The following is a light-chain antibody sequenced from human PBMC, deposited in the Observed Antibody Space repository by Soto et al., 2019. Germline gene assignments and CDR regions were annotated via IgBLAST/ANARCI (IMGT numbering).Light chain of an antibody. CDR2: DTS. J-gene: IGKJ4*01. CDR1: QGIGSA. CDR3: QQFNSYPHT. Sequence: AIQLTQSPSSLSASVGDRVTITCRASQGIGSALAWYQQKPGKAPKLLIYDTSSLESGVPSRFSGSGSGTDFTLNISSLQPEDFATYYCQQFNSYPHTFGGGTKVEIK. V-gene: IGKV1-13*02.